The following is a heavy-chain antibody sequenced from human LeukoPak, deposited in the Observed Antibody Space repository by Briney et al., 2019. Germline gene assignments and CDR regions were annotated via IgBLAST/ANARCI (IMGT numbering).Heavy chain of an antibody. J-gene: IGHJ5*02. D-gene: IGHD3-3*01. CDR3: ARRITIFGAGGWFDP. V-gene: IGHV4-34*01. CDR2: ISVSGTT. CDR1: DGSLSGSC. Sequence: SETLSLTCAVFDGSLSGSCLSWIRQLPGKGLEWIGEISVSGTTNNNPSLKNRVTISVDPSKNQFSLKLSSVTAADTAVYYCARRITIFGAGGWFDPWGQGTLVTVSS.